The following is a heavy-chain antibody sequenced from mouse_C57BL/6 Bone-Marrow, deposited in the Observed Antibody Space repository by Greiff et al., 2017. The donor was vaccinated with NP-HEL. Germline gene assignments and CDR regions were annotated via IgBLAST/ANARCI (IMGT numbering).Heavy chain of an antibody. V-gene: IGHV1-55*01. Sequence: QVHVKQPGAELVKPGASVKMSCKASGYTFTSYWITWVKQRPGQGLEWIGDIYPGSGSTNYNEKFKSKATLTVDTSSSTAYMQLSSLTSEDSAVYDCARYGPGFFMDYWGQGTSVTVSS. D-gene: IGHD1-1*02. CDR1: GYTFTSYW. CDR2: IYPGSGST. J-gene: IGHJ4*01. CDR3: ARYGPGFFMDY.